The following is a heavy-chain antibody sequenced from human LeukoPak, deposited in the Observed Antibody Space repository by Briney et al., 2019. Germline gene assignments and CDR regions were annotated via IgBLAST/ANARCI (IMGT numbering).Heavy chain of an antibody. J-gene: IGHJ4*02. CDR2: IYYSGST. D-gene: IGHD3-22*01. CDR1: GGSISSYY. CDR3: ARVRGYYGGVYFDY. Sequence: SETLSLTCTVSGGSISSYYWSWIRQPSGKGLEWIGYIYYSGSTNYNPSLKSRVTISVDTSKNQFSLKLSSVTAADTAVYYCARVRGYYGGVYFDYWGQGTLVTVSS. V-gene: IGHV4-59*01.